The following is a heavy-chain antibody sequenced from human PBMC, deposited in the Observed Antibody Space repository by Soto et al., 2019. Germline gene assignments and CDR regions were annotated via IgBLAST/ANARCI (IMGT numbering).Heavy chain of an antibody. J-gene: IGHJ5*02. V-gene: IGHV1-69*12. CDR2: IIPIFGTA. Sequence: QVQLVQSGAEVKKPGSSVKVSCKASGGTFSSYAISWVRQAPGQGLEWMGGIIPIFGTANYAQKFQGRVTITADESTSTAYMALSSLRSEGTAVYYGARGPVIGRAGRGWFDPWGQGTLVTGSS. CDR3: ARGPVIGRAGRGWFDP. D-gene: IGHD3-16*02. CDR1: GGTFSSYA.